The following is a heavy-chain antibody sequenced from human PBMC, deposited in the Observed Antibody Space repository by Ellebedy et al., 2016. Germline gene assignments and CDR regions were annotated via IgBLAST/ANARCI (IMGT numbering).Heavy chain of an antibody. CDR1: GFIFSEHA. V-gene: IGHV3-30*03. Sequence: GESLKISXEASGFIFSEHAMHWVRQAPGKGLEWVAVISYDGKEKYYADSVKGRFTISRDNAKNSLYLEMSSLRAEDTGVFYCVRSGFSSSWDDAFDIWGQGTTVTVSS. J-gene: IGHJ3*02. CDR3: VRSGFSSSWDDAFDI. D-gene: IGHD6-13*01. CDR2: ISYDGKEK.